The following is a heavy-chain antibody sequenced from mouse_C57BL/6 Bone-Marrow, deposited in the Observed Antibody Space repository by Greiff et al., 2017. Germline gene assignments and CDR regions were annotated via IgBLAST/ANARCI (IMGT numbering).Heavy chain of an antibody. V-gene: IGHV1-63*01. Sequence: VQLQQSGAELVRPGTSVKMSCKASGYTFTNYWIGWAKQRPGHGLEWIGDIYPGGGYTNYNEKFKGKATLTADKSSSTAYMQFSSLTSEDSAIYYCARVGWDVGFAYWGQGTLVTGSA. J-gene: IGHJ3*01. CDR1: GYTFTNYW. CDR2: IYPGGGYT. CDR3: ARVGWDVGFAY. D-gene: IGHD4-1*01.